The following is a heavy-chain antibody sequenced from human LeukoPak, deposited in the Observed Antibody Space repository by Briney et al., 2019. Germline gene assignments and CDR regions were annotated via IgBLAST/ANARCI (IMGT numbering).Heavy chain of an antibody. J-gene: IGHJ6*02. CDR1: GFVFNNYP. CDR3: VHCGGDCYPCCGMDG. CDR2: INGGGDST. Sequence: GGSLRLSCAASGFVFNNYPMSWVRQAPGKGLEWVSVINGGGDSTYYADSVKGRFTIFRDNSKNTLFLQMNSLRAEDTAVYYCVHCGGDCYPCCGMDGWGQGTTVTVSS. D-gene: IGHD2-21*02. V-gene: IGHV3-23*01.